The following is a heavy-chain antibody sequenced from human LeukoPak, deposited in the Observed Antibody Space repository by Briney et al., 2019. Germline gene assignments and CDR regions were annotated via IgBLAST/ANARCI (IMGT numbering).Heavy chain of an antibody. J-gene: IGHJ5*02. CDR3: AKYKSVLRYFDWSPFDP. Sequence: GGSLRLSCAASGFTFSTYWMTWVRQAPGKGLEWVANIKQDGSEKYYVDSVKGRFTISRDNAKNSLYLQMNSLRAEDTAVYYCAKYKSVLRYFDWSPFDPWGQGTLVTVSS. D-gene: IGHD3-9*01. CDR1: GFTFSTYW. V-gene: IGHV3-7*03. CDR2: IKQDGSEK.